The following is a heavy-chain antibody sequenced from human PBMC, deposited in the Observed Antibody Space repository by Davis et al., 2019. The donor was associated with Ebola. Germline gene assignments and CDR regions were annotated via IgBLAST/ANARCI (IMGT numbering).Heavy chain of an antibody. CDR3: TTPGGQDSGYDVFDI. Sequence: PGGPLRLSCAASGFIFSSYVMSWVRQAPGKGLEWVSTLGTSADTYYADSVKGRFTISRDNSKNTLYLQMNSLRSEDTALYYCTTPGGQDSGYDVFDIWGQGTMVTVSS. CDR2: LGTSADT. V-gene: IGHV3-23*01. CDR1: GFIFSSYV. J-gene: IGHJ3*02. D-gene: IGHD5-12*01.